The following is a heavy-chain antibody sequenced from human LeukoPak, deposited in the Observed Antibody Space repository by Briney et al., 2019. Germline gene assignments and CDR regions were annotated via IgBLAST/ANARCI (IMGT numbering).Heavy chain of an antibody. CDR1: GGSIRSYY. J-gene: IGHJ5*02. CDR3: ARDPNGIVGAGGFDP. V-gene: IGHV4-59*12. CDR2: IYYQGST. Sequence: SETLSLTCTVSGGSIRSYYWSWIRQPPGKGLEWIGYIYYQGSTNYNPSLKSRVTISVDTSKNQFSLKLSSVTAADTAVYYCARDPNGIVGAGGFDPWGQGTLVTVSS. D-gene: IGHD1-26*01.